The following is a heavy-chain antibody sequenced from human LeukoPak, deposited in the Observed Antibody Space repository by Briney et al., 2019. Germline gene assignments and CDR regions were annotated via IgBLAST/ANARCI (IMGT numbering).Heavy chain of an antibody. Sequence: TSETLSLTCTVSRVSIRSYYWSWIRQPPGKGLEWVGYIFYSGNTIYNPSLRSRVTISADTSKNHFSLRLRSVTAADTAVYYCARLAAISGSDYPDDWGQGTLVTVSS. CDR1: RVSIRSYY. D-gene: IGHD1-26*01. CDR2: IFYSGNT. V-gene: IGHV4-59*08. J-gene: IGHJ4*02. CDR3: ARLAAISGSDYPDD.